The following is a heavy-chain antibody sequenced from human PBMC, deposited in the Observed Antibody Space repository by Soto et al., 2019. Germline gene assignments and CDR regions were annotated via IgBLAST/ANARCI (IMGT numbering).Heavy chain of an antibody. V-gene: IGHV1-18*01. CDR2: INTYNGNT. D-gene: IGHD4-17*01. CDR1: GYTFTTSG. Sequence: QVQLVQSGAEVKKPGASVKVSCKASGYTFTTSGISWVRQAPGQGLEWMGWINTYNGNTHYAHRLQGRVTMTTDTSTTTVYMELRSLRSDDTAVYYCARDSYGDYDYWGQGTLVTVSS. CDR3: ARDSYGDYDY. J-gene: IGHJ4*02.